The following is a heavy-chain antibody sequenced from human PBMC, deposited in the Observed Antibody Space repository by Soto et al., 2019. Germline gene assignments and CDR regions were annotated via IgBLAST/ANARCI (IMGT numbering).Heavy chain of an antibody. V-gene: IGHV4-59*08. CDR3: ARHWSIGNNWNYFDH. Sequence: SETLSLTCTVSDGSISNYYWGWIRQPPGKGLEWIGYIFYAGSTSYNPSLKSRVTISVDTSKNQFSLDVNSVTAADTAVYYCARHWSIGNNWNYFDHWGQGTLVTVSS. CDR1: DGSISNYY. D-gene: IGHD3-3*01. J-gene: IGHJ4*02. CDR2: IFYAGST.